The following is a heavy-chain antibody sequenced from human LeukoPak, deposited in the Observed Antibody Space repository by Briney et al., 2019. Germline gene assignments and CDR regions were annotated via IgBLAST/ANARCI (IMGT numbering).Heavy chain of an antibody. Sequence: GGSLRLSCAASGFTFSSYAMSWVRQAPGMGLEWVLGISGSGTGTYYAGSVKGRFTISRDNSKNTLYLQMTSLRAEDTAVYYCAKDRYCGSTSCYPSYDYWGQGTLVTVSS. CDR3: AKDRYCGSTSCYPSYDY. D-gene: IGHD2-2*01. CDR2: ISGSGTGT. J-gene: IGHJ4*02. V-gene: IGHV3-23*01. CDR1: GFTFSSYA.